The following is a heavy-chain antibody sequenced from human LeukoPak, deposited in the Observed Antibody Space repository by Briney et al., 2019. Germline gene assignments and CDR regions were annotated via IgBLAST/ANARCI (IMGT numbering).Heavy chain of an antibody. CDR3: ARVSLDTAAFDI. CDR1: GGFISSGGYS. D-gene: IGHD5-18*01. Sequence: SQTLSLTCAVSGGFISSGGYSWSWIRQPPGKGLEWIGYIYHSGSTYYNPSLKSRVTISVDRSKNQFSLKLSSVTAADTAVYYCARVSLDTAAFDIWGQGTMVTVSS. CDR2: IYHSGST. V-gene: IGHV4-30-2*01. J-gene: IGHJ3*02.